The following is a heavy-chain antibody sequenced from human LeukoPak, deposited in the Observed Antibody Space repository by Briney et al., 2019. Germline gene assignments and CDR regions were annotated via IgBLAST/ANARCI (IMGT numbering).Heavy chain of an antibody. J-gene: IGHJ6*03. CDR3: ARGRGSSHYMDV. Sequence: ASVKVSCKASGYTFTGYYMHWVRQAPGQGLEWMGWINPNSGGTNYAQKFQGRVTMTRDTSISTAYMELSRLRSDDTAVYYCARGRGSSHYMDVWDKGTTVTVSS. CDR1: GYTFTGYY. CDR2: INPNSGGT. D-gene: IGHD6-6*01. V-gene: IGHV1-2*02.